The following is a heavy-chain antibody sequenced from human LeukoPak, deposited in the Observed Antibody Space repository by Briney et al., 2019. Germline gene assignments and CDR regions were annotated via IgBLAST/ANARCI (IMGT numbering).Heavy chain of an antibody. CDR1: GGTFSSYA. CDR2: IIPIFGTA. J-gene: IGHJ1*01. Sequence: GASVKVSCKASGGTFSSYAISWVRQAPGQGLEWMGGIIPIFGTANYAQKFQGRVTITADESTSTAYMELSSLRSEDTAVYYCARDHKWNYVGAKYFQHWGQGTLVTVSS. V-gene: IGHV1-69*13. D-gene: IGHD1-7*01. CDR3: ARDHKWNYVGAKYFQH.